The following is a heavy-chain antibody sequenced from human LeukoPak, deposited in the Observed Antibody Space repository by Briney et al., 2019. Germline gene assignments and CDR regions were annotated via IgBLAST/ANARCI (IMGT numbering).Heavy chain of an antibody. CDR1: GFTFSSYS. V-gene: IGHV3-21*01. Sequence: GGSLRLSCAASGFTFSSYSMNWVRQAPGKGLEWVSFISSSSSYIYYADSVKGRFTISRDNAKNSLYLQMNSLRAEDTAVYYCARVVTMVRGVTDTYYFDYWGQGTLVTVSS. D-gene: IGHD3-10*01. CDR2: ISSSSSYI. CDR3: ARVVTMVRGVTDTYYFDY. J-gene: IGHJ4*02.